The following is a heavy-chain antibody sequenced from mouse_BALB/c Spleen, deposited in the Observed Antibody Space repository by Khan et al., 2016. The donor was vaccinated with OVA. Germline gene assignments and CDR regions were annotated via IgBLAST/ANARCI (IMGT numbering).Heavy chain of an antibody. D-gene: IGHD1-1*01. V-gene: IGHV1S135*01. J-gene: IGHJ4*01. CDR3: ARMIITTDYYAMDY. Sequence: VQLKQSGPELVKPGASVKVSCKASGYSFTDYNMYWVKQSHGKSLEWIGYIDPYTGGTTYNQKFKGKATLTVDKSSSTAFMHLNSLTSEDCAVYFCARMIITTDYYAMDYWGQGTSGTVSS. CDR2: IDPYTGGT. CDR1: GYSFTDYN.